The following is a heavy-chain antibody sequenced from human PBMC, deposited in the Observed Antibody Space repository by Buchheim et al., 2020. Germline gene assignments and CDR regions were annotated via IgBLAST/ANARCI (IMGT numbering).Heavy chain of an antibody. D-gene: IGHD4-11*01. V-gene: IGHV3-48*01. CDR1: GFTFSSYS. CDR3: ARVGYSNDPFGMDV. Sequence: EVQLVESGGGLVQPGGSLRLSCAASGFTFSSYSMNWVRQAPGKGLEWVSYISSSSSTIYYADSVKGRFTISRDNAKNSLYMQMNSLRAEDTAVYYCARVGYSNDPFGMDVWGQGTT. CDR2: ISSSSSTI. J-gene: IGHJ6*02.